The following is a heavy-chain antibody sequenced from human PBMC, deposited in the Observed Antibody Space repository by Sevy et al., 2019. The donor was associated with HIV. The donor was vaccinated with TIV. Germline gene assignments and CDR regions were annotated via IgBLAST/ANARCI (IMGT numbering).Heavy chain of an antibody. CDR2: ISSSSSYI. V-gene: IGHV3-21*06. CDR3: VRGGLRCGELEPLDY. CDR1: GFTFSSYS. J-gene: IGHJ4*02. Sequence: GGSLRLSCAASGFTFSSYSMNWVRQAPGKGLEWVSSISSSSSYIYYADSVKGRFTISRDNAKNSLYLQMSSLRAEDTAVYHCVRGGLRCGELEPLDYWGLGTLVTVSS. D-gene: IGHD3-10*01.